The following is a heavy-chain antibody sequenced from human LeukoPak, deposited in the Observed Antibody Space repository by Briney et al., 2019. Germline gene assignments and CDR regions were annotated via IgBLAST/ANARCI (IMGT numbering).Heavy chain of an antibody. CDR3: ARLTGSYYDY. CDR1: GGSFSIPDYTYY. Sequence: PSETLSLTCTISGGSFSIPDYTYYWGWIRQPPGKGLEWIGSIYDSGSTYCNSSLKSRVTISLDTSKNLFSLKLTSVTAADTAMYYCARLTGSYYDYWGQGTLVTVSS. V-gene: IGHV4-39*07. J-gene: IGHJ4*02. D-gene: IGHD1-26*01. CDR2: IYDSGST.